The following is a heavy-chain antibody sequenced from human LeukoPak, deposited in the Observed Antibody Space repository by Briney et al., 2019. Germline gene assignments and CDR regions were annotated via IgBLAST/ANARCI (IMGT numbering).Heavy chain of an antibody. J-gene: IGHJ4*02. V-gene: IGHV4-39*01. CDR1: GGSISSSSYY. Sequence: PSETLSLTRTVSGGSISSSSYYWGWIRQPPGKGLEWIGSIYYSGSTYYNPSLKSRVTISVDTSKNQFSLKLSSVTAADTAVYYCARRLPISGYSYGCFDYWGQGTLVTVSS. CDR3: ARRLPISGYSYGCFDY. D-gene: IGHD5-18*01. CDR2: IYYSGST.